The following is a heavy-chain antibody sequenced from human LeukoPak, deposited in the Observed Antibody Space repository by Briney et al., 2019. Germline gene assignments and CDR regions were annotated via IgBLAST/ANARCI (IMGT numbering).Heavy chain of an antibody. CDR3: ARIPNGALTTGTTGIVRAFDI. CDR1: GHTFTSYY. V-gene: IGHV1-46*01. D-gene: IGHD1-1*01. CDR2: INPSGGST. Sequence: GASVKVSCKASGHTFTSYYMHWVRQAPGQGLEWMGIINPSGGSTSYAQKFQGRVTMTRDMSTSTVYMELSSLRSEDTAVYYCARIPNGALTTGTTGIVRAFDIWGQGTMVTVSS. J-gene: IGHJ3*02.